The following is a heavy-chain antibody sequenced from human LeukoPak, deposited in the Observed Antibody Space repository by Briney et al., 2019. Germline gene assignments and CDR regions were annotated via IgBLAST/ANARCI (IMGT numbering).Heavy chain of an antibody. CDR3: ARGGGNFGVLTTAYYYGMDV. CDR2: ISAYNGNT. CDR1: GYTFTSYG. V-gene: IGHV1-18*01. Sequence: GASVKVSCKASGYTFTSYGISWVRQAPGQGLEWMGWISAYNGNTNYAQKLQGRVTMTTDTSTSTAYMELRSLRSDDTAVYYCARGGGNFGVLTTAYYYGMDVWGQGTTVTVSS. D-gene: IGHD3-3*01. J-gene: IGHJ6*02.